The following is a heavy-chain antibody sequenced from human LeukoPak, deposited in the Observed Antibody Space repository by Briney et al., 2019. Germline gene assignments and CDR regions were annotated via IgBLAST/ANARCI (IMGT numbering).Heavy chain of an antibody. CDR2: ISYDGGNE. CDR1: GFPFSRYA. D-gene: IGHD3-10*02. Sequence: QPGRSVRLSCVASGFPFSRYAVHWVRQAPGKGLEWVAIISYDGGNEYYADSVKGRFTISRDNSKNTLYLQMNSLRPEDTAVYYCARDPKWLLCFDYWGQGTLVTVSS. CDR3: ARDPKWLLCFDY. J-gene: IGHJ4*02. V-gene: IGHV3-30-3*01.